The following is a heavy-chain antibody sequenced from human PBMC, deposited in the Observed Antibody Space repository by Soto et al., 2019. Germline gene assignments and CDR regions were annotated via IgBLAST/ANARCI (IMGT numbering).Heavy chain of an antibody. D-gene: IGHD3-3*01. CDR2: IYYSGST. V-gene: IGHV4-30-4*01. CDR1: GGSISSGDYY. Sequence: QVQLQESGPGLVKPSQTLSLTCTVSGGSISSGDYYWSWIRQPPGKGLEWIGHIYYSGSTYYNPSLKSRVTISVDTSKNQFSLKLSSVTAADTAVYYCARGGDDFWSGSVSWFDPWGQGTLVTVSS. CDR3: ARGGDDFWSGSVSWFDP. J-gene: IGHJ5*02.